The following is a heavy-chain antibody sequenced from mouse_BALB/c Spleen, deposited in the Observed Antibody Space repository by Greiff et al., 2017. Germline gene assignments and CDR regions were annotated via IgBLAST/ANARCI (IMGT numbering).Heavy chain of an antibody. J-gene: IGHJ1*01. V-gene: IGHV5-4*02. D-gene: IGHD2-1*01. CDR2: ISDGGSYT. CDR1: GFTFSDYY. CDR3: ARGPYGNYGYFDV. Sequence: DVKLVESGGGLVKPGGSLKLSCAASGFTFSDYYMYWVRQTPEKRLEWVATISDGGSYTYYPDSVKGRFTISRDNAKNNLYLQMSSLKSEDTAMYYCARGPYGNYGYFDVWGAGTTVTVSS.